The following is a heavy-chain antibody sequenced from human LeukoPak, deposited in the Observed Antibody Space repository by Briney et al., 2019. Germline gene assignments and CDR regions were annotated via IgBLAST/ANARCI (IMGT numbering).Heavy chain of an antibody. CDR3: ARGHYDILTASYKWTPDY. CDR1: GFTFSSYG. V-gene: IGHV3-33*01. CDR2: IWYDGSNK. Sequence: GRSLRLSCAASGFTFSSYGMHWVRQATGKGLEWVAVIWYDGSNKYYADSVKGRFTTSRDNAKNSLSLQLSSLRAEDTAVYYCARGHYDILTASYKWTPDYWGQGILVTVSS. J-gene: IGHJ4*02. D-gene: IGHD3-9*01.